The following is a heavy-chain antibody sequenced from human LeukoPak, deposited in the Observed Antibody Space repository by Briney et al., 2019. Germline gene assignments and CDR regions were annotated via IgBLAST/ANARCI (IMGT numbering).Heavy chain of an antibody. J-gene: IGHJ4*02. Sequence: SETLSLTCTVSGYSISSISSTYYWGWVRQSPGKGLEWIGSIYHSGSTYYNPSLQSRVTISIDTSKNQFSLKLSSVTAADTAVYYCARTRQTTDYYYDSSDSKGGFYFDYWGQGTLVTVSS. CDR1: GYSISSISSTYY. D-gene: IGHD3-22*01. CDR3: ARTRQTTDYYYDSSDSKGGFYFDY. CDR2: IYHSGST. V-gene: IGHV4-38-2*02.